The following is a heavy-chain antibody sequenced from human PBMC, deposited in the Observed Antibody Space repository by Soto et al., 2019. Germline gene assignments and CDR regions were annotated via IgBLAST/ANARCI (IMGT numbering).Heavy chain of an antibody. V-gene: IGHV1-18*01. D-gene: IGHD3-10*01. Sequence: QVQLVQSGAEVKKPGASVKVSCKASGYTFPSYGITWVRQAPGQGLEWMGWISAYNGNTNYAQKLQGRVPRTTDTSTSTAYREGGGLSSDDRAVYYCAGDGGYYSDYWGQGPRVTVSS. CDR3: AGDGGYYSDY. CDR1: GYTFPSYG. J-gene: IGHJ4*02. CDR2: ISAYNGNT.